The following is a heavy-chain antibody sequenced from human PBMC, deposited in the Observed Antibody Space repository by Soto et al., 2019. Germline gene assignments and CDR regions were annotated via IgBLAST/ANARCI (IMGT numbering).Heavy chain of an antibody. Sequence: QVQLQQSGPGLLKPSQTLSLTCASSGDSVSSNSVAWNWIRQSPSRGLEWLGRTYYRSKWYNDYGVTVKGRITINPDTSKHQFSLQLNSVTPEDTAVYYCARGRFTAFGIWGQGTMVTVSS. V-gene: IGHV6-1*01. D-gene: IGHD3-3*01. CDR3: ARGRFTAFGI. CDR2: TYYRSKWYN. CDR1: GDSVSSNSVA. J-gene: IGHJ3*02.